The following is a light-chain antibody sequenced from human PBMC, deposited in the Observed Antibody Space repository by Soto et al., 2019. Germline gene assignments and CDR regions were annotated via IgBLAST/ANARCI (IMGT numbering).Light chain of an antibody. CDR2: EVS. CDR1: SSDVGGYKY. CDR3: SSYTISSRYV. Sequence: SALTQPASVSGSPGQSITISCTGTSSDVGGYKYVSRYQQYPGKAPKLMIYEVSYRSSGVSNRFSGSKSGNTASLTISGLQAEDEADYYCSSYTISSRYVFGTGTKVTVL. V-gene: IGLV2-14*01. J-gene: IGLJ1*01.